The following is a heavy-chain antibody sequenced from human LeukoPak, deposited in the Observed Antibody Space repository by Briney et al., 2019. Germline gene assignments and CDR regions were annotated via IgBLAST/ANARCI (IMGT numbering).Heavy chain of an antibody. CDR1: GYTFTGYY. CDR3: ARAEELRYFDWLPGAFDI. CDR2: INPNSGGT. Sequence: ASVKVSCKASGYTFTGYYMHWVRQAPGQGLEWMGWINPNSGGTNYAQKFQGRVTMTRGTSISTAYMELSRLRSDDTAVYYCARAEELRYFDWLPGAFDIWGQGTMVTVSS. V-gene: IGHV1-2*02. J-gene: IGHJ3*02. D-gene: IGHD3-9*01.